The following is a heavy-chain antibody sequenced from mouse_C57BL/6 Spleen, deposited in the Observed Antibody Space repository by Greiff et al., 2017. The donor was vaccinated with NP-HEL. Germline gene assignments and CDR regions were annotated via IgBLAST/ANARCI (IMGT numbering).Heavy chain of an antibody. CDR2: IDPSDSYT. Sequence: QVQLQQPGAELVMPGASVKLSCKASGYTFTSYWMHWVKQRPGQGLEWIGEIDPSDSYTNYNQKFKGKSTLTVDKSSSTAYMQLSSLTSEDSAVYYCAGGGGPGDFDYWGQGTTLTVSS. V-gene: IGHV1-69*01. J-gene: IGHJ2*01. CDR1: GYTFTSYW. CDR3: AGGGGPGDFDY.